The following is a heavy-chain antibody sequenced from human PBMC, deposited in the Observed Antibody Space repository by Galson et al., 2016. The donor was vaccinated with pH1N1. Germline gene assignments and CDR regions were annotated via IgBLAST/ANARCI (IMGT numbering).Heavy chain of an antibody. CDR3: TTISSVFGVVVKDF. J-gene: IGHJ6*02. V-gene: IGHV3-15*01. CDR2: VKSEAFRGTT. CDR1: GFIFTNAW. D-gene: IGHD3-3*01. Sequence: SLRLSCAASGFIFTNAWMSWVRRAPGKGLEWVGRVKSEAFRGTTDYAAPVQGRFIVSRDDSKSTVYLQMNSLKTEDTAVYYCTTISSVFGVVVKDFWGQGTTVIVS.